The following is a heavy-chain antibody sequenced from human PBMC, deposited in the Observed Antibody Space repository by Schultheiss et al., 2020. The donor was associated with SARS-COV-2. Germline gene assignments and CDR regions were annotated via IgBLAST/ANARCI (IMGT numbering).Heavy chain of an antibody. CDR2: IYYSGST. CDR1: GGSISSGGYY. Sequence: SETLSLTCTVSGGSISSGGYYWSWIRQHPGKGLEWIGYIYYSGSTYYNPSLKSRVTISVDTSKNQFSLKLSSVTAADTAVYYCARGLLEWLTKDYYYYMDVWGKGTTVTVSS. J-gene: IGHJ6*03. D-gene: IGHD3-3*01. V-gene: IGHV4-31*03. CDR3: ARGLLEWLTKDYYYYMDV.